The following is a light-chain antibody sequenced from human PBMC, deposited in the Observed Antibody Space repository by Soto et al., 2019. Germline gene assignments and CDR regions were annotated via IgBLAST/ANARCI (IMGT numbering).Light chain of an antibody. Sequence: QSALTQPASVSGSPGHSITISCTGTSSDVGAYDFVSWYQQHPDKAPKLMIYEVSNRPSGVSNRFSGPKSVNTATLTISGLQAEDEADYYCSSYTSSSTRVFGTGTKVTVL. CDR2: EVS. CDR1: SSDVGAYDF. CDR3: SSYTSSSTRV. V-gene: IGLV2-14*03. J-gene: IGLJ1*01.